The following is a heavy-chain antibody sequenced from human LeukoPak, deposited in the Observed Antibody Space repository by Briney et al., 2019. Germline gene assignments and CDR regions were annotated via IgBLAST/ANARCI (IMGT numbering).Heavy chain of an antibody. D-gene: IGHD3-22*01. V-gene: IGHV3-23*01. CDR3: ARGDRDNSSGYPAPDY. CDR1: GFTFSRIA. J-gene: IGHJ4*02. Sequence: GGSLRLSCAASGFTFSRIAMSWVRQAQGKGLEWVSAIRSNGETVYNADSVKGRFTISRDNSENTLYLQMNSLRAEDTAVYYCARGDRDNSSGYPAPDYWGQGTLVTVSS. CDR2: IRSNGETV.